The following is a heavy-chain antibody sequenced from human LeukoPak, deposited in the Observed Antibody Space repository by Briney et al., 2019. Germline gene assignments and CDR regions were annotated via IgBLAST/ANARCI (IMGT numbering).Heavy chain of an antibody. J-gene: IGHJ2*01. CDR2: INHSGRT. Sequence: SETLSLTCAVYGGSFSGFYWTWIRQPPGKGLEWIGEINHSGRTNYNPSLKSRVTISMDTSRNQFSLKLNFVIAADTAVYYCARHQGVVDLWGRGSLLIVSS. CDR3: ARHQGVVDL. CDR1: GGSFSGFY. D-gene: IGHD3-10*01. V-gene: IGHV4-34*01.